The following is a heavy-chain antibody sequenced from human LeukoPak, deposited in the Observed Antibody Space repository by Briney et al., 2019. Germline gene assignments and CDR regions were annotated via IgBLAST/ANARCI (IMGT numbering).Heavy chain of an antibody. CDR3: ARWDYSDSSAYSAFDI. D-gene: IGHD3-22*01. J-gene: IGHJ3*02. Sequence: SETLSLTCTVSGGSINSYYWSWIRQPPGKGLDWIGYISYSGGTNYNPSLRSRVTISADTSENQFSLKLTSVTAADTAVYYCARWDYSDSSAYSAFDIWGQGTMVTVSS. CDR2: ISYSGGT. V-gene: IGHV4-59*01. CDR1: GGSINSYY.